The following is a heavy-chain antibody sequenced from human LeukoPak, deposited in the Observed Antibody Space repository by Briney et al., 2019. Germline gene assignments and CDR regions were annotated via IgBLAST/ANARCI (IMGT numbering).Heavy chain of an antibody. CDR2: ISGSGGST. J-gene: IGHJ4*02. CDR3: ARAGYYDSSGYYREYGVHDY. D-gene: IGHD3-22*01. Sequence: SGGSQRLSCAASGFTFSSYAMSWVRQAPGKGLEWVSAISGSGGSTYYADSVKGRFTISRDNSKNTLYLQMNSLRAEDTAVYYCARAGYYDSSGYYREYGVHDYWGQGTLVTVSS. CDR1: GFTFSSYA. V-gene: IGHV3-23*01.